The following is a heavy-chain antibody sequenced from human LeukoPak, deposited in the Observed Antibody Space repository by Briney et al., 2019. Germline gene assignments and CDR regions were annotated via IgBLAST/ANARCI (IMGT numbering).Heavy chain of an antibody. D-gene: IGHD3-10*01. J-gene: IGHJ5*02. Sequence: SETLSLTCIVSGGSISSSSYYWGWIRQPPGKGLEWIGSIFSGNTYYNPSLKSRVTISVDTSKNQFSLKLSSVTAADTAVYYCARSYGSGGVTWFDPWGQGTLVTVSS. V-gene: IGHV4-39*07. CDR3: ARSYGSGGVTWFDP. CDR2: IFSGNT. CDR1: GGSISSSSYY.